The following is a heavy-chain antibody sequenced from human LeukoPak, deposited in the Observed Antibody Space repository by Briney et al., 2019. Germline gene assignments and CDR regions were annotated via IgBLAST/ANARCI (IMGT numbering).Heavy chain of an antibody. J-gene: IGHJ6*03. V-gene: IGHV1-46*01. CDR1: GYTFTSYY. CDR2: INPSGGST. CDR3: ARGPPFDYYYYYMDV. Sequence: ASVKVSCKASGYTFTSYYMHWVRQAPGQGLEWMGIINPSGGSTSYAQKFQGRVTTTRDMSTSTVYMELSSLRSEDTAVYYCARGPPFDYYYYYMDVWGKGTTVTVSS.